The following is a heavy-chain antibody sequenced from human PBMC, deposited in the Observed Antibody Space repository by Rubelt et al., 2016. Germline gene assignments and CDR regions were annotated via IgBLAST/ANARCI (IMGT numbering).Heavy chain of an antibody. CDR1: GFTFSSYS. D-gene: IGHD2-21*01. V-gene: IGHV3-74*01. CDR2: INGDGSST. J-gene: IGHJ4*02. Sequence: GSLRLSCEASGFTFSSYSMHWVRQDPGKGLVWVSRINGDGSSTSYADSVKGRFTISRDNAKNSLSLQMNSLRAEDSALYYCARGLGSSFIIAGGAQYWGQGTLVTVSS. CDR3: ARGLGSSFIIAGGAQY.